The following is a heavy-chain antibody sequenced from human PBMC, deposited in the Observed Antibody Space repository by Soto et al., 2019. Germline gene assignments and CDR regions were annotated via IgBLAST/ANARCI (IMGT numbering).Heavy chain of an antibody. V-gene: IGHV3-30*18. CDR2: ISYDGSNK. CDR1: GFIFSNYG. J-gene: IGHJ4*02. D-gene: IGHD4-17*01. CDR3: AKDRLLDTTARKLDC. Sequence: GGSLRLSCAASGFIFSNYGMHWVRQAPGKGLEWVAVISYDGSNKYQGDSVKGRFIISRDNSKNTLYLQMNSLRAEDTAVYYCAKDRLLDTTARKLDCWGQGTLVTVSS.